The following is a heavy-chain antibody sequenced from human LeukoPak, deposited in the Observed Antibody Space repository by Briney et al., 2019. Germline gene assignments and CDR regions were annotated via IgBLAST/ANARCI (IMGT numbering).Heavy chain of an antibody. CDR2: IRDYNGNT. Sequence: RASVKVSCKASGYTFTSYGISWVRQAPGQGLEWMGWIRDYNGNTNYAQKLQGRVTMTTDTSTSTAYMELRSLRSDDTAVYYCAREYYYDSSGYSAFDIWGQGTMVTVSS. CDR3: AREYYYDSSGYSAFDI. V-gene: IGHV1-18*01. CDR1: GYTFTSYG. D-gene: IGHD3-22*01. J-gene: IGHJ3*02.